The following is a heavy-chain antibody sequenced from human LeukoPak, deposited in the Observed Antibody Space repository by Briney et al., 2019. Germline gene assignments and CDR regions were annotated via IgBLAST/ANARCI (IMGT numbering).Heavy chain of an antibody. Sequence: GGSLRLSCAASGFTFSNAWMSWVRQAPGKGLEWVGRIKSKTDGGTTDYAEAVKGRFTISRDDSENTLYLQMNSLKTEDTAVYHCTTDIRWEQRPSDYWGQGTMVTDSS. CDR2: IKSKTDGGTT. J-gene: IGHJ4*02. CDR3: TTDIRWEQRPSDY. D-gene: IGHD4-23*01. CDR1: GFTFSNAW. V-gene: IGHV3-15*01.